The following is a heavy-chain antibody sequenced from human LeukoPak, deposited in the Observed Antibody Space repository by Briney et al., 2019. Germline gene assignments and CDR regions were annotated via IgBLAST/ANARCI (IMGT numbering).Heavy chain of an antibody. D-gene: IGHD6-19*01. J-gene: IGHJ5*02. Sequence: PSETLSLTRTVSGGSISSRGYYWGWIRQPPGKGLEWIGEVNHSGSTNYNPSLKSRVTISVDTSKNQFSLKLSSVTAADTAVYYCARGRGGGQWLVKWVRSWFDPWGQGTLVTVSS. CDR1: GGSISSRGYY. V-gene: IGHV4-39*07. CDR2: VNHSGST. CDR3: ARGRGGGQWLVKWVRSWFDP.